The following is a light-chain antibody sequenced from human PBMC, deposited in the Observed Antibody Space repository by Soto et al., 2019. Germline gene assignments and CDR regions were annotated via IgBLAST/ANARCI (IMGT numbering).Light chain of an antibody. V-gene: IGKV3-15*01. CDR2: GAS. Sequence: EIVLTQSPATLSLSPGERAALSCRASQSVSSYLAWYQQKPGQAPRLLIYGASTRATTIPVRFSGSGSGTEFTLTISSLQSEDFAVYYCHQYDDGPWTFGQGTKVDIK. J-gene: IGKJ1*01. CDR1: QSVSSY. CDR3: HQYDDGPWT.